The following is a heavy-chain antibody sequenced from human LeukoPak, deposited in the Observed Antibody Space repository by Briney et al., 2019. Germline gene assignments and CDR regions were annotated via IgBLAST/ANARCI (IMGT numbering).Heavy chain of an antibody. V-gene: IGHV3-23*01. CDR2: ISGSGGST. CDR1: GFTFSSYA. Sequence: GGSLRLSCAVSGFTFSSYAMSWVRQAPGKGLEWVSAISGSGGSTYYADSVKGRFTISRDNSKNTLYLQMNSLRAEDTAVYYCAKVGRFYGDYPTYGDYWGQGTLVTVSS. J-gene: IGHJ4*02. CDR3: AKVGRFYGDYPTYGDY. D-gene: IGHD4-17*01.